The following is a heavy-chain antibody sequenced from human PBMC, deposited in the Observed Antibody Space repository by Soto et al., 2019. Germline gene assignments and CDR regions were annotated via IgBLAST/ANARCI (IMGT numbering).Heavy chain of an antibody. D-gene: IGHD4-17*01. CDR3: ARDRSSDYCDYEAFGY. CDR2: ISSSSSYI. J-gene: IGHJ4*02. CDR1: GFTFSSYS. V-gene: IGHV3-21*01. Sequence: EVQLVESGGGLVKPGGSLRLSCAASGFTFSSYSMNWVRQAPGKGLEWVSSISSSSSYIYYADSVKGRFTISRDNAKNSLYLQMSSLRAEDTAVYYCARDRSSDYCDYEAFGYWGQGTLVTVSS.